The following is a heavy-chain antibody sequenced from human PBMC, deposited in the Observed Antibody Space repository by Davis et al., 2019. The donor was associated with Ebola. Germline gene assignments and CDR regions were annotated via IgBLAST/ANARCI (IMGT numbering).Heavy chain of an antibody. D-gene: IGHD3-10*01. CDR1: GYTFTSYY. Sequence: AASVKVSCKASGYTFTSYYMHWVRQAPGQGLEWMGIINPSGGSTSYAQKFQGRVTMTRDTSISTAYMELSRLRSDDTAVYYCARGGVRGVIIIPDYYGMDVWGKGTTVTVSS. J-gene: IGHJ6*04. V-gene: IGHV1-46*01. CDR2: INPSGGST. CDR3: ARGGVRGVIIIPDYYGMDV.